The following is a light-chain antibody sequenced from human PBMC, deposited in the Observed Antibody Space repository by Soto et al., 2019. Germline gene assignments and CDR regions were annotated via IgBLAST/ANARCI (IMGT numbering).Light chain of an antibody. CDR3: QQYNWPPVVT. Sequence: EIVMTQSPATLSVSPGERATLSCRASQSVSSNLAWYQQKPGQAPRLLIYGASTRATGIPARFSGSGSGTEFTLTISSLQSEDFAVYYCQQYNWPPVVTFGPGTKVDIK. J-gene: IGKJ3*01. CDR2: GAS. CDR1: QSVSSN. V-gene: IGKV3-15*01.